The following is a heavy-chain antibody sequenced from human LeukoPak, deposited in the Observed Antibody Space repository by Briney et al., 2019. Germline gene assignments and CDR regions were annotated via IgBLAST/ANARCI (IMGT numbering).Heavy chain of an antibody. CDR3: AKDGTGGGGPY. CDR2: IKRDGSEK. J-gene: IGHJ4*02. Sequence: GGSLRLSCAASGFTFTGYWMSWVRQAPGKGLEWVANIKRDGSEKYYVDSAKGRFTISRDNAKNTLYLQMNSLRAEDTAVYYCAKDGTGGGGPYWGQGTLVTVSS. CDR1: GFTFTGYW. V-gene: IGHV3-7*01. D-gene: IGHD1-26*01.